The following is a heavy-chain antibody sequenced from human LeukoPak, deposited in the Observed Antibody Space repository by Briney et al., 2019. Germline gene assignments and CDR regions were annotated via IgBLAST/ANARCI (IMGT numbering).Heavy chain of an antibody. J-gene: IGHJ5*02. Sequence: SETLSLPCTVSDGSISGYSWSWIRQPPGKGLEWIGYIYYSGDTNYNPSPKNRVTLSVDTSRNQLSLQLSSVTTADTAVYYCVRGPYGASISKWFDPWGQGTLVIVSS. V-gene: IGHV4-59*01. CDR3: VRGPYGASISKWFDP. CDR1: DGSISGYS. CDR2: IYYSGDT. D-gene: IGHD4/OR15-4a*01.